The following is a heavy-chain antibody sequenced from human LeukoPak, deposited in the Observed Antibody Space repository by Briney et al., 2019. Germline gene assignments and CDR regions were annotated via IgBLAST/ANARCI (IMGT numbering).Heavy chain of an antibody. D-gene: IGHD4-17*01. V-gene: IGHV3-21*01. CDR3: ARDYSTVTTFFDY. CDR2: ISSSSSYI. CDR1: GFTFSSYS. Sequence: GGSLRLSCGASGFTFSSYSMNWVLQAPGNGLEWISSISSSSSYIYYADSVKGRFTISRDNAKNSLYLQMNSLRAEDTAVYYCARDYSTVTTFFDYWGQGTLVTVSS. J-gene: IGHJ4*02.